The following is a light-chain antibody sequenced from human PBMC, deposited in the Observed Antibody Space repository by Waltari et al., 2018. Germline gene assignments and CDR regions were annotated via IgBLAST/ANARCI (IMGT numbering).Light chain of an antibody. CDR3: GTWDNTLSAV. Sequence: QSVLTQPPSVSAAPGQKVTISCSGSASNIGHSSFSWYQQFPGAAPKVLIYGNDKRTTGIPDRFSGSKSGTSATLDITGLQTGDEADYYCGTWDNTLSAVFGGGTKVTVL. CDR2: GND. J-gene: IGLJ2*01. V-gene: IGLV1-51*02. CDR1: ASNIGHSS.